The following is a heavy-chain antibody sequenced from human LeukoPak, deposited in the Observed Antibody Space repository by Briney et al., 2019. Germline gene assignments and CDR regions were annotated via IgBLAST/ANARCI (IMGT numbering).Heavy chain of an antibody. CDR3: ASADSSSWYLFDY. D-gene: IGHD6-13*01. CDR2: ISYDGSNK. Sequence: GGSLRLSCAASGFTFSSYAMHWVRQAPGKGLEWVAVISYDGSNKYYADSVKGRFTISRDNSKNTLYLQMNSLRAEDTAVYYCASADSSSWYLFDYRGQGTLVTVSS. V-gene: IGHV3-30-3*01. CDR1: GFTFSSYA. J-gene: IGHJ4*02.